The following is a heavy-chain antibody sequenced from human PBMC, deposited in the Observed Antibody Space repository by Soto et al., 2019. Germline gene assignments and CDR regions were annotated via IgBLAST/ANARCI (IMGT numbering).Heavy chain of an antibody. J-gene: IGHJ3*02. Sequence: QITLRESGPTLLKPTQTLTLTCTFSGFSLNTSGVGVGWIRQFPGKTLEWLAVIYWDDDKRYSPSLKSRLTINTDTSKNRVVLTMTNMDPVDSATYYCAHNRLKTDFEESFNMWGQGTMVTVSS. CDR1: GFSLNTSGVG. CDR3: AHNRLKTDFEESFNM. D-gene: IGHD3-9*01. CDR2: IYWDDDK. V-gene: IGHV2-5*02.